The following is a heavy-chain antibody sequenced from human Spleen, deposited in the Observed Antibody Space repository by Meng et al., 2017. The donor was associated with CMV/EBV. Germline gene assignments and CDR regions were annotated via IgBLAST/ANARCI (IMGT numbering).Heavy chain of an antibody. CDR1: GFTFSSYN. Sequence: VSGFTFSSYNMIWVRQAPGKGLDWVASISGYNTYIYYADSVKGRFTISRENAKNSLYLQMNSLRAEDTAVYYCTSAYYYDSSGYDYWGQGTQVTVSS. CDR3: TSAYYYDSSGYDY. D-gene: IGHD3-22*01. CDR2: ISGYNTYI. V-gene: IGHV3-21*01. J-gene: IGHJ4*02.